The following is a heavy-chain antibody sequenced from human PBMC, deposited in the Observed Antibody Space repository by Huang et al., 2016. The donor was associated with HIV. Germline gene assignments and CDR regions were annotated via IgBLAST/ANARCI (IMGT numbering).Heavy chain of an antibody. J-gene: IGHJ3*02. D-gene: IGHD6-13*01. Sequence: VQLVQSGAEVKRPGTSVKISCKASGGSFNSLAFTWVRQAPGQGLQNMGGIVRIFSVTNYAEKFRGRLSIAADKSTSTVFMELRGLASEDTAVFFCAREGQTWYGKPIAAFEIWGQGTSVIVSP. V-gene: IGHV1-69*10. CDR3: AREGQTWYGKPIAAFEI. CDR1: GGSFNSLA. CDR2: IVRIFSVT.